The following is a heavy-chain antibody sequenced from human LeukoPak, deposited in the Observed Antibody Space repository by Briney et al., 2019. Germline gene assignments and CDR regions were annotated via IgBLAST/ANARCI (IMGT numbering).Heavy chain of an antibody. CDR1: GYTFTNYG. CDR3: ARDPRIVATADYYYYYGMDV. J-gene: IGHJ6*04. D-gene: IGHD5-12*01. V-gene: IGHV1-18*04. CDR2: ISAYNGNT. Sequence: ASVKVSCKASGYTFTNYGISWVRQAPGQGLESMGWISAYNGNTNYAQKLQGRVTMTTDTSTSTAYMELRSLRSDDTAVYYCARDPRIVATADYYYYYGMDVWGKGTTVTVSS.